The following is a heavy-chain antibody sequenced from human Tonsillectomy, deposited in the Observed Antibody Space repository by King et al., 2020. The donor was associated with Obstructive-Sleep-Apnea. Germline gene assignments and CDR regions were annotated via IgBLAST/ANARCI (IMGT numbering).Heavy chain of an antibody. V-gene: IGHV3-9*01. CDR1: GFIFDDYG. CDR2: ISWNSGSI. J-gene: IGHJ4*02. CDR3: AKSYKSGWYVPFDY. D-gene: IGHD6-19*01. Sequence: VQLVESGGGLVQPGRSLRLSCAASGFIFDDYGMHWVRHVPGKGLEWVSGISWNSGSIGYADSVKGRFTISRDNAKNFLYVQMNSLRPEDTALYYCAKSYKSGWYVPFDYWGQGTLVTVSS.